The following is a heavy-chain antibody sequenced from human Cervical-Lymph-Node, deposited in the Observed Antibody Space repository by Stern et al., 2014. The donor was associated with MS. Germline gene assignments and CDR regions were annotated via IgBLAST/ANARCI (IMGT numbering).Heavy chain of an antibody. Sequence: QVQLQESGPGLVKPSETLSLTCTVSGASISSYYWRWILQPPGKGLEYIGYIYNSGGTNYNPSLKSRVTISVETSKNQFSLKLSSVTAADTAVYYCARDRVATFLGLDVWGQGTTVTVSS. CDR1: GASISSYY. J-gene: IGHJ6*02. CDR2: IYNSGGT. V-gene: IGHV4-59*01. CDR3: ARDRVATFLGLDV. D-gene: IGHD5-12*01.